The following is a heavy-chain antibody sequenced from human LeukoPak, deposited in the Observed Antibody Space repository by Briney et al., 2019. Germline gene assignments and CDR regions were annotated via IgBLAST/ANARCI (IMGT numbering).Heavy chain of an antibody. CDR2: IYYSGST. Sequence: PSETLSLTCTVSGGSISSHYWSWIRQPPGKGLEWIGYIYYSGSTNYNPSLKSRVTISVDTSKNQFSLKLSSVTAADTAVYYCARAVTWFGENFDPWGQGTLVTVSS. V-gene: IGHV4-59*11. CDR1: GGSISSHY. CDR3: ARAVTWFGENFDP. J-gene: IGHJ5*02. D-gene: IGHD3-10*01.